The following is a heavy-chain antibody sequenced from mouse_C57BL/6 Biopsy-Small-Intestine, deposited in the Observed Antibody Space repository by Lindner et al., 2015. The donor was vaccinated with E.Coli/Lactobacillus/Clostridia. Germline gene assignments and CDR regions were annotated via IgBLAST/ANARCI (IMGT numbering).Heavy chain of an antibody. CDR2: ISYSGST. D-gene: IGHD2-3*01. V-gene: IGHV3-8*01. CDR1: GYSITSDY. Sequence: VQLQESGPGLAKPSQTLSLTCSVTGYSITSDYWNWIRKFPGNKLEFMGFISYSGSTYFNPSLKSRISITRDTSKNLFYLQLSSVTTEDTATYYCARGDGYFDYWGQGTTLTVSS. CDR3: ARGDGYFDY. J-gene: IGHJ2*01.